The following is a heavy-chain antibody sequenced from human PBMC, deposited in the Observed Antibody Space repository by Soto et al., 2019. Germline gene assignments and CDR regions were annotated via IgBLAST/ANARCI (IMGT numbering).Heavy chain of an antibody. Sequence: ASVKVSXKASGYTFTSYGISWVRRAPGQGLEWMGWISAYNGNTNYAQKLQGRVTMTTDTSTSTAYMELRSLRSDDTAVYYCARVWTVVDAFDIWGQGTMVTVSS. CDR1: GYTFTSYG. D-gene: IGHD3-3*01. CDR3: ARVWTVVDAFDI. V-gene: IGHV1-18*01. J-gene: IGHJ3*02. CDR2: ISAYNGNT.